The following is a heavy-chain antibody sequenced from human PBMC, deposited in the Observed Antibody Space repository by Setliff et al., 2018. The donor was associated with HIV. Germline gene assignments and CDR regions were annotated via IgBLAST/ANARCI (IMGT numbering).Heavy chain of an antibody. J-gene: IGHJ6*03. CDR3: ARWVPYCTSTDCHRWLYYYMDV. V-gene: IGHV1-69*13. CDR1: GGTFSNYA. CDR2: IIPIFGTA. D-gene: IGHD2-2*01. Sequence: ASVKVSCKDSGGTFSNYAISWVRQAPGQGLEWMGGIIPIFGTANYAQKFQGRVRFSAVESTSTAYMELSSLRSEDTAVYYCARWVPYCTSTDCHRWLYYYMDVWGKGTTVTVSS.